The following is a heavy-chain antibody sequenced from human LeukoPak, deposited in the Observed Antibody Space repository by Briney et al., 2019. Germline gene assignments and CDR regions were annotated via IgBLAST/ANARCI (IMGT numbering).Heavy chain of an antibody. CDR1: GFTFRSNA. D-gene: IGHD3-3*01. CDR2: ISGSGGST. CDR3: ARDFLS. Sequence: GGSLRLSCVVSGFTFRSNAMSWVRQAPGKGLEWVSGISGSGGSTYYADSVKGRFTISRDNSKNTLYLQMNSLRAEDTAVYYCARDFLSWGQGTLVTVSS. J-gene: IGHJ5*02. V-gene: IGHV3-23*01.